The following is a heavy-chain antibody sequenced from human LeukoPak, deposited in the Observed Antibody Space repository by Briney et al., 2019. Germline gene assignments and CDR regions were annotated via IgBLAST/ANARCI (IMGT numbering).Heavy chain of an antibody. CDR1: GGSISSHY. Sequence: SETLSLTCTVSGGSISSHYWGWIRQPPGKGLEWIGNIYYSGSTYYNPSLKSRVTISVDTSKNQFSLKLSSVTAADTAVYYCARDGYNPIDYWGQGTLVTVSS. J-gene: IGHJ4*02. CDR3: ARDGYNPIDY. V-gene: IGHV4-39*07. D-gene: IGHD5-24*01. CDR2: IYYSGST.